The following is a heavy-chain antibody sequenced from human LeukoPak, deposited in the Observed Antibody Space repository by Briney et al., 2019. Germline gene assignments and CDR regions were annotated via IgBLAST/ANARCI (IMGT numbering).Heavy chain of an antibody. CDR1: GGSISSGGYS. V-gene: IGHV4-61*08. CDR3: ARAAREMATTPDFDY. J-gene: IGHJ4*02. CDR2: ICYSGST. Sequence: SETLSLTCAVSGGSISSGGYSWSWIRQPPGKGLEWIGYICYSGSTNYNPSLKSRVTISVDTSKNQFSLKLSSVTAADTAVYYCARAAREMATTPDFDYWGQGTLVTVSS. D-gene: IGHD5-24*01.